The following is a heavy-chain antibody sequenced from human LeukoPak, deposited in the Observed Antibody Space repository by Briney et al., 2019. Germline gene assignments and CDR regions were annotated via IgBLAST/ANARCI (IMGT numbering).Heavy chain of an antibody. CDR1: GYTLTDYH. V-gene: IGHV1-2*02. D-gene: IGHD3-16*01. J-gene: IGHJ6*03. CDR2: INPNNGAT. Sequence: ASVKVSCKASGYTLTDYHIHWVRQAPGQGLEWMGWINPNNGATNYPQKFQGRVIMTRDTSISTAYMELSRLRSDDAAVYYCARGGVTFGGAYYMDVWGKGTTVTVSS. CDR3: ARGGVTFGGAYYMDV.